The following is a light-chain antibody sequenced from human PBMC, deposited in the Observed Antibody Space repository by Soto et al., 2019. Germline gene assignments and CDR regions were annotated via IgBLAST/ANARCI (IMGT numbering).Light chain of an antibody. CDR2: SND. CDR3: AAWDDSRNAYV. Sequence: QSVLTQPPSASGPPGQRVTISCSGSVSNIGSNTVNWYQHLPGTAPRFLIYSNDQRPSGVPDRVSASKSGTSASLDVSGLQSEDEADYYCAAWDDSRNAYVFGTRTTGTVL. CDR1: VSNIGSNT. V-gene: IGLV1-44*01. J-gene: IGLJ1*01.